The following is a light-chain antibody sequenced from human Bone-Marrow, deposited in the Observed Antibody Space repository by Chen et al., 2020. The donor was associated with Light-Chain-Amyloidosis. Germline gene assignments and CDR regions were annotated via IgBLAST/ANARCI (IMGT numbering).Light chain of an antibody. Sequence: EIVLTQSPGTLSLSPGEGANLSCRASQTITSNYLTWYQQKFGQAPRLLIYGSSSRATGIPDRFTGSGSGTDFTLTISRLEPEGFAMYYCQQYGTSPLTFGGGTKVEIK. CDR1: QTITSNY. V-gene: IGKV3-20*01. J-gene: IGKJ4*01. CDR3: QQYGTSPLT. CDR2: GSS.